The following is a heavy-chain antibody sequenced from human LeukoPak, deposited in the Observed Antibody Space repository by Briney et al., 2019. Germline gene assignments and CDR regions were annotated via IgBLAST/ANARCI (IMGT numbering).Heavy chain of an antibody. CDR3: AKDGGKTILRNIFDS. J-gene: IGHJ4*02. CDR2: VKYDESEK. CDR1: GFTFSTQD. V-gene: IGHV3-30*02. D-gene: IGHD1-14*01. Sequence: GGSLRLSCEASGFTFSTQDMHWVRQPPGKGLEWVAVVKYDESEKYYGDSVKGRFTIFRDNSKNTLYLQMNSLTEDDTAIYYCAKDGGKTILRNIFDSWGQGTLVTVSS.